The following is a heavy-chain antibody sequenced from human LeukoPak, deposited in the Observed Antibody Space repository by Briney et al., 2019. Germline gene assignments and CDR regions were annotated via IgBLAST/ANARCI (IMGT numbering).Heavy chain of an antibody. Sequence: SQTLSLTCAISGDSVSSNSAAWHWIRQSPSRGLEWLGRTYYRSKWYNDYAVSVKSRITINPDTSKNQFSLQLNSVTPEDTAVYYCARVFSGWYATHHNYFDYWGQGTLVTVSS. V-gene: IGHV6-1*01. J-gene: IGHJ4*02. CDR2: TYYRSKWYN. CDR3: ARVFSGWYATHHNYFDY. D-gene: IGHD6-19*01. CDR1: GDSVSSNSAA.